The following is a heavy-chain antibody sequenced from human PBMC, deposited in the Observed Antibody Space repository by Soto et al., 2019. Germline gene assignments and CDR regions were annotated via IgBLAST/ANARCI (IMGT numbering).Heavy chain of an antibody. CDR1: GYTFTSYY. CDR3: AREGKSNWFDP. V-gene: IGHV1-46*01. CDR2: INPSGGST. J-gene: IGHJ5*02. Sequence: ASVKVSCKASGYTFTSYYMRWVRQAPGQGLEWMGIINPSGGSTSYAQKFQGRVTMTRDTSTSTVYMELSSLRSEDTAVYYCAREGKSNWFDPWGQGTLVTVSS.